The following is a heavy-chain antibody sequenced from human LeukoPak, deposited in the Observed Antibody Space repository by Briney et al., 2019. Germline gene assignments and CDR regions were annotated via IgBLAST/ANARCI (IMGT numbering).Heavy chain of an antibody. V-gene: IGHV3-48*04. CDR1: GFTFSIYA. CDR3: AKDGRGSNRHFDY. D-gene: IGHD3-16*01. J-gene: IGHJ4*02. CDR2: ISSGSATT. Sequence: GGSLRLSCEASGFTFSIYAMNWVRQAPGKGLEWVSHISSGSATTFYADSVKGRFTISRDNTRNSLSLQMNDLRAEDTAVYYCAKDGRGSNRHFDYWGQGTLVTVSS.